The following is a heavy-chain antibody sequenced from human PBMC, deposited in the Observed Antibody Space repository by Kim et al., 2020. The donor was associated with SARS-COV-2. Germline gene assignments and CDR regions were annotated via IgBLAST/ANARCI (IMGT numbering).Heavy chain of an antibody. Sequence: GNTKHARKYQGRATITRDTSGSTAYMELSSLRSEDTAVYYCARATGYGMDVWGQGTTVTVSS. CDR3: ARATGYGMDV. J-gene: IGHJ6*02. CDR2: GNT. D-gene: IGHD4-17*01. V-gene: IGHV1-3*01.